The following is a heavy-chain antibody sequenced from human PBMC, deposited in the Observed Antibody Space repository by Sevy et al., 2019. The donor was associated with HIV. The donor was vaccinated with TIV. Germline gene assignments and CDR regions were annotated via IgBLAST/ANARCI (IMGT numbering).Heavy chain of an antibody. V-gene: IGHV3-33*01. J-gene: IGHJ6*02. CDR2: VFYDGSNQ. CDR1: GFTFSSYG. D-gene: IGHD6-6*01. Sequence: GGSLRLSCAASGFTFSSYGMHWVRQAPGKGLEWVAVVFYDGSNQHYADSVKGRFTISRDNSKNTLYLQMISLRAEDTAVYYCARCLAALPGYYDGMDVWGQGTTVTVSS. CDR3: ARCLAALPGYYDGMDV.